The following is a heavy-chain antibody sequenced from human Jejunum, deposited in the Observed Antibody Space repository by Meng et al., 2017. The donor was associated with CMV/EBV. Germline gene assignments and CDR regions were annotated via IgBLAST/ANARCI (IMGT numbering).Heavy chain of an antibody. Sequence: YYWGWIRQPPGKGLECIGSIYYTGSSYYNPSLKSRVTISVDTSKNQFSLNLSSVTAADTAVYYCARLGRLDWMSYGGVLIAYYFDYWGQGTLVTVSS. CDR1: YY. J-gene: IGHJ4*02. V-gene: IGHV4-39*07. D-gene: IGHD3/OR15-3a*01. CDR3: ARLGRLDWMSYGGVLIAYYFDY. CDR2: IYYTGSS.